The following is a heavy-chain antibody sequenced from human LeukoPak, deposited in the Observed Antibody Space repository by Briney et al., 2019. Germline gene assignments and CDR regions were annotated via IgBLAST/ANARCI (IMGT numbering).Heavy chain of an antibody. CDR3: ARYVSGWYHFDQ. V-gene: IGHV3-74*01. CDR1: GFPFSSYW. J-gene: IGHJ4*02. Sequence: GGSLRLSCAASGFPFSSYWMHWVRQAPGKGLVWISRINSDASTTTYADSVKGRFTIPRDNAKSTLYLQMNSLRADDTATYYCARYVSGWYHFDQWGQGTLVTVSS. CDR2: INSDASTT. D-gene: IGHD6-19*01.